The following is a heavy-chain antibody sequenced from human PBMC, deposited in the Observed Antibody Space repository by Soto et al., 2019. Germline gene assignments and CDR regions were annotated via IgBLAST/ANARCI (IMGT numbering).Heavy chain of an antibody. CDR2: TYYRSKWYN. CDR1: GDSVSSNSAA. Sequence: KQSQTLSLTCAISGDSVSSNSAAWNWIRQSPSRGLEWLGRTYYRSKWYNDYAVSVKSRITINPDTSKNQFSLQLNSVTPEDTAVYYCARDPIARDYDILTGYYDYWGQGTLVTVSS. J-gene: IGHJ4*02. CDR3: ARDPIARDYDILTGYYDY. V-gene: IGHV6-1*01. D-gene: IGHD3-9*01.